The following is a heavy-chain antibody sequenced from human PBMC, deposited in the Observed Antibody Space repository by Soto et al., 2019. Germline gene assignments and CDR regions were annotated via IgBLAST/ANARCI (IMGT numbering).Heavy chain of an antibody. CDR3: AKDRPPDRGYCSGGSCYSNAAFDI. CDR1: GFTFSSYA. V-gene: IGHV3-23*01. CDR2: ISGSGGST. D-gene: IGHD2-15*01. J-gene: IGHJ3*02. Sequence: HPGGSLRLSCAASGFTFSSYAMSWVRQAPGKGLEWVSAISGSGGSTYYADSVKGRFTISRDNSKNTLYLQMNSLRAEDTAVYYCAKDRPPDRGYCSGGSCYSNAAFDIWGQGTMVTVSS.